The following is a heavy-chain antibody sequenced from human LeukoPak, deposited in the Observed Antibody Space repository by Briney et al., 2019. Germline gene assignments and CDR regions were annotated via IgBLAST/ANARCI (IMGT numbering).Heavy chain of an antibody. Sequence: ASVKVSCRASGYTFTGYYMHWVRQAPGQGLEWMGWINPNSGGTNYAQKFQGRVTMTRDTSISTAYMELSRLRSDDTAVYYCARDWDVLRFLEWLSPWGQGTLVTVSS. D-gene: IGHD3-3*01. V-gene: IGHV1-2*02. J-gene: IGHJ5*02. CDR1: GYTFTGYY. CDR2: INPNSGGT. CDR3: ARDWDVLRFLEWLSP.